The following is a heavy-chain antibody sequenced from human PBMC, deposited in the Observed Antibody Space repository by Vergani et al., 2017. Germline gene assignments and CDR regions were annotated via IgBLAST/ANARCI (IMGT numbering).Heavy chain of an antibody. CDR2: ISSSSSTI. J-gene: IGHJ4*02. Sequence: EVQLLESGGGLVQPGGSLRLSCAASGFTFSSYSMNWVRQAPGKGLEWVSYISSSSSTIYYADSVKGRFTISRDNAKNSLYLQMNSLRAEDTAVYYCARLGFPYYFDYWGQGTLVTVSS. D-gene: IGHD3-10*01. CDR1: GFTFSSYS. V-gene: IGHV3-48*04. CDR3: ARLGFPYYFDY.